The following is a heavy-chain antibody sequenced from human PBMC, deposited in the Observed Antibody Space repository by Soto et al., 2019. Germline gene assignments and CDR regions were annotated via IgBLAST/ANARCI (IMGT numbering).Heavy chain of an antibody. J-gene: IGHJ3*02. Sequence: GASVKVSCKASGYTFTSYGISWVRQAPGQGLEWMGWISAYNGNTNYAQKLQGRVTMTTDTSTSTAYMELRSLRSDDTAVYYCARVGYYGSVSRTDDSFVIWGQGTMVTVSS. CDR3: ARVGYYGSVSRTDDSFVI. D-gene: IGHD3-10*01. V-gene: IGHV1-18*01. CDR2: ISAYNGNT. CDR1: GYTFTSYG.